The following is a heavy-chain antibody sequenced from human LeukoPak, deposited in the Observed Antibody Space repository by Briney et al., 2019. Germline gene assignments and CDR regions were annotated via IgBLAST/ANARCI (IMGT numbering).Heavy chain of an antibody. J-gene: IGHJ4*02. CDR3: ARSPSGSYHRYYFDY. D-gene: IGHD1-26*01. CDR1: GGSISSYY. Sequence: SETLSLTCTVSGGSISSYYWSWIRQPPGKGLEWIGYIYYSGSTYYNPSLKSRVTISVDRSKNQFSLKLSSVTAADTAVYYCARSPSGSYHRYYFDYWGQGTLVTVSS. CDR2: IYYSGST. V-gene: IGHV4-59*12.